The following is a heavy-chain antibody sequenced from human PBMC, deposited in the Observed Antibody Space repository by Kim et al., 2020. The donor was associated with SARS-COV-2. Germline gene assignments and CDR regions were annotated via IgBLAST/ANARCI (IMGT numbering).Heavy chain of an antibody. CDR1: GFTFSSYG. CDR2: IWYDGNNK. CDR3: AREHYYGSGNWFDP. D-gene: IGHD3-10*01. V-gene: IGHV3-33*01. J-gene: IGHJ5*02. Sequence: GGSLRLSCAASGFTFSSYGMHWVRQAPGKGLEWVAVIWYDGNNKYYADSVKGRFTISRDNSKNTLYLQMNSLRAEDTAVYYCAREHYYGSGNWFDPWGQGTLVTVSS.